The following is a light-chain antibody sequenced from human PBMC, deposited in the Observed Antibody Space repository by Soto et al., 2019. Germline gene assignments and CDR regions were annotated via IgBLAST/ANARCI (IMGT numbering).Light chain of an antibody. Sequence: EIVLTQSPGTLSLSPGERATLSCRASQSVSINYFAWYQQKPGQAPRLIIYGASIRATGIPDRFSGSGSGRDFTLTISRLETEDFAVYYCQQYDRLSWTVGQGTKVE. CDR3: QQYDRLSWT. CDR1: QSVSINY. CDR2: GAS. V-gene: IGKV3-20*01. J-gene: IGKJ1*01.